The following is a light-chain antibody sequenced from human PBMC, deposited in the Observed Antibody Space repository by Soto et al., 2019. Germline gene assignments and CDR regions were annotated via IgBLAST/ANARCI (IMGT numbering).Light chain of an antibody. CDR3: QPSDTGARVV. J-gene: IGLJ2*01. V-gene: IGLV4-69*01. CDR2: LSSDGSH. CDR1: SGHSSYA. Sequence: QPVLTQSPSASASLGASVKLTCTLSSGHSSYAIAWHQQQPEKGPRYLMKLSSDGSHSKGDGIPDRFSGSSSGAERYLTISRLQSEDEADYYCQPSDTGARVVFGGGTKLTVL.